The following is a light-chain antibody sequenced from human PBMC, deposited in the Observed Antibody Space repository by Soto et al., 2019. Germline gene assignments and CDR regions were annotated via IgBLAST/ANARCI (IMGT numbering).Light chain of an antibody. Sequence: DIQMTQSPSSLSASVGDRVTITCRASQAIGNDLGWYQQKPGKAPNRLIYSASRLQSGVPSRFSGSGSGTEFTLTISSLQPEDFATYYCQQYGSSSITFGQGTRLEIK. J-gene: IGKJ5*01. CDR3: QQYGSSSIT. V-gene: IGKV1-17*01. CDR1: QAIGND. CDR2: SAS.